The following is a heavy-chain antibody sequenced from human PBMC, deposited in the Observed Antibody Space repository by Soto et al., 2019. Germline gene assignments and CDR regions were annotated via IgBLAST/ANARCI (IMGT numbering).Heavy chain of an antibody. D-gene: IGHD3-22*01. V-gene: IGHV3-15*07. CDR3: TTFSYSTMIVVRFYY. CDR1: GFTFSNAW. J-gene: IGHJ4*01. Sequence: GGSLRLSCAASGFTFSNAWINWVRQAPGKGLEWVGRIKRKTDGGTTDFAAPVKGRFAISRDDSKNMVYLQMNSLKTEDTGIYYCTTFSYSTMIVVRFYYWGHGTLVTVSS. CDR2: IKRKTDGGTT.